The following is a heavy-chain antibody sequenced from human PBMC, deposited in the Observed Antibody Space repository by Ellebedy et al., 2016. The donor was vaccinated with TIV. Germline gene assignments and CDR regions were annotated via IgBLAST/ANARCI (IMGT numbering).Heavy chain of an antibody. Sequence: GGSLRLXCAASGFTFSIASMTWVRQAPGKGLEWVATIVNSGRETYYADPLKGRFTISRDNAMNSLYLQMDSLTVEDTAVYYCTRDGSEWSRDYWGQGTLVTVSS. CDR1: GFTFSIAS. D-gene: IGHD2-8*01. CDR3: TRDGSEWSRDY. CDR2: IVNSGRET. J-gene: IGHJ4*02. V-gene: IGHV3-21*06.